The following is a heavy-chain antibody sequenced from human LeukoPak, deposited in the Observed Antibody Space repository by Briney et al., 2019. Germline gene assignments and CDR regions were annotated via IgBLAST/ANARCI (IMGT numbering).Heavy chain of an antibody. CDR3: ARADCSSTSCYMDLWYFDL. J-gene: IGHJ2*01. V-gene: IGHV4-61*02. CDR2: IYTSGST. D-gene: IGHD2-2*02. Sequence: SETLSLTCTVSGGSISSGSYYWSWIRQPAGKGLEWIGRIYTSGSTNYNPSLKSRVTISVDTSKNQFSLKLSSVTAADTAVYYCARADCSSTSCYMDLWYFDLWGRGTLVTVSS. CDR1: GGSISSGSYY.